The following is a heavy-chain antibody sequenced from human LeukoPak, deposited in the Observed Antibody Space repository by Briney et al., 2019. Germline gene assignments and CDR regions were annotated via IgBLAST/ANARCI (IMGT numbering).Heavy chain of an antibody. CDR3: GELFNWFDP. J-gene: IGHJ5*02. CDR1: GFSFSTYA. CDR2: ISYDGTTK. V-gene: IGHV3-30*04. Sequence: PGTSLRLSCAASGFSFSTYAMHWVRQAPGKGLEWVAVISYDGTTKYEADSVKGRFTISRDNSQNTLYLQMNSLRAEDTAVYYCGELFNWFDPWGQGTLVRASS. D-gene: IGHD1-26*01.